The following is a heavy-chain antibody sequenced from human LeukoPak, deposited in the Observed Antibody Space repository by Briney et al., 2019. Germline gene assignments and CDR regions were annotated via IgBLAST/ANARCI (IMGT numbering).Heavy chain of an antibody. CDR2: INHSGST. V-gene: IGHV4-34*01. J-gene: IGHJ4*02. Sequence: NPSEPLSLTCAVYGGSFSGYYWSWIRQPPGKGLEWLEEINHSGSTNYNPSLKSHVTMSVYTFKNQFSLKLRYVKVADTAVYYCARGRGTMVRGVIDYWGQGTLVTVSS. CDR3: ARGRGTMVRGVIDY. D-gene: IGHD3-10*01. CDR1: GGSFSGYY.